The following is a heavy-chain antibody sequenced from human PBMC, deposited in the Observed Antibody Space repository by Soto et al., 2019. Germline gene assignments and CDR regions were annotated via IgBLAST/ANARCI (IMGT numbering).Heavy chain of an antibody. Sequence: EVQLVESGGGLVQPGRSLRLSCAASGFTCDDYAMHWVRQAPGKGLEWVSGISWNSGSIGYADSVKGRFTISRDNAKNSLYLQMNSLRAEDTALYYCAKDTHSGWYGGVDYWGQGTLVTVSS. V-gene: IGHV3-9*01. CDR2: ISWNSGSI. CDR1: GFTCDDYA. CDR3: AKDTHSGWYGGVDY. D-gene: IGHD6-19*01. J-gene: IGHJ4*02.